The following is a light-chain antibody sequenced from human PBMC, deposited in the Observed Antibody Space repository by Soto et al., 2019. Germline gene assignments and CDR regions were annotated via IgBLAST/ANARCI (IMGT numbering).Light chain of an antibody. CDR2: SHN. CDR3: AAWDDSMNVQL. Sequence: QSVLTQPPSASGTPGQRVTISCSGSSSNIGRNTVNWYQQLPGTAPKLLIYSHNQRPSGVPDRFSGSESGTSASLAISGLQSEDEADYYCAAWDDSMNVQLFGGGTKLTVL. J-gene: IGLJ2*01. V-gene: IGLV1-44*01. CDR1: SSNIGRNT.